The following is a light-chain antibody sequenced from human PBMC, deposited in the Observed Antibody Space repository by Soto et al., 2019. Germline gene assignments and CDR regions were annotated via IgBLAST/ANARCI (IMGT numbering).Light chain of an antibody. J-gene: IGLJ3*02. Sequence: QSVLTQPASVSGSPGQTITISRTGSTSDIGAYKFVSWYQQHPGKAPRLIIYEVSVRPSGISNRFSGSKSGNTASLSISGLQDDDEAHYYCTSYTPSSRLFGGGTKVTVL. CDR2: EVS. V-gene: IGLV2-14*01. CDR3: TSYTPSSRL. CDR1: TSDIGAYKF.